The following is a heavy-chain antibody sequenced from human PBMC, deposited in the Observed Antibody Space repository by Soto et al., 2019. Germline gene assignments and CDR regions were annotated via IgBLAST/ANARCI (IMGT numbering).Heavy chain of an antibody. Sequence: SETLSLTCSVAGYSIRSDYYWGWIRQPPGKGLEWIGSIYHTGSTYYNPSLKSRVTMSADTSKSQFSLKLTSVTAADTAVYFCARLRSSYAGSYYGGGFFDHWGRGAPVTVSS. CDR2: IYHTGST. CDR1: GYSIRSDYY. CDR3: ARLRSSYAGSYYGGGFFDH. V-gene: IGHV4-38-2*01. D-gene: IGHD4-4*01. J-gene: IGHJ4*02.